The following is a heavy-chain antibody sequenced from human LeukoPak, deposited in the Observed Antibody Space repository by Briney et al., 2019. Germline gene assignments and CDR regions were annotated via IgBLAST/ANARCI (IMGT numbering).Heavy chain of an antibody. J-gene: IGHJ3*02. V-gene: IGHV4-30-2*01. CDR1: GGSISSGGYY. D-gene: IGHD3-22*01. CDR3: ARVPRLRYDSSGYYPGAFDI. CDR2: IYHSGST. Sequence: PSETLSLTCTVSGGSISSGGYYWSWIRQPPGKGLEWIGYIYHSGSTYYNPSLKSRVTISVDTSKNQFSLKLSSVTAADTAVYYCARVPRLRYDSSGYYPGAFDIWGQGTMVTVSS.